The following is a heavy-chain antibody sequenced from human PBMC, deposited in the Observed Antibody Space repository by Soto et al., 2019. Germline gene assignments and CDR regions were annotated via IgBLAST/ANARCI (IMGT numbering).Heavy chain of an antibody. Sequence: QMQLVQSGPEVKKPGTSVKVSCKACGFTFSSSAVQWVRQARGQRLEWIGWIVVGSGNTNYAQKFQERVTITRDMSTSTAYMELSSLRSEDTAVYYCAAGRTYCGGDCYVDWGQGTLVTVSS. CDR1: GFTFSSSA. J-gene: IGHJ4*02. D-gene: IGHD2-21*02. CDR2: IVVGSGNT. CDR3: AAGRTYCGGDCYVD. V-gene: IGHV1-58*01.